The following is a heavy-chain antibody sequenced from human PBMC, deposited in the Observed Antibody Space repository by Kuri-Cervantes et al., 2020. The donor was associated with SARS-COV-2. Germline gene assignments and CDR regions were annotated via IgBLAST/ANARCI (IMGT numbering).Heavy chain of an antibody. D-gene: IGHD3-22*01. CDR1: GFTFSSYG. J-gene: IGHJ4*02. CDR2: ISYDGSNK. V-gene: IGHV3-30*03. CDR3: ARDPTSYYYDSSGSYFDY. Sequence: GGSLRLSCAASGFTFSSYGMHWVRQAPGKGLEWVAVISYDGSNKYYADSVKGRFTISRDNSKNTLYLQMNSLRAEDTAVYYCARDPTSYYYDSSGSYFDYRGQGTLVTVSS.